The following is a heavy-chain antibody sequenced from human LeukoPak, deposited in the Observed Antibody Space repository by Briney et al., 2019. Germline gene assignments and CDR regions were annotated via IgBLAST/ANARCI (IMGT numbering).Heavy chain of an antibody. Sequence: GSLSLSRAASGFIFRSYGIHWVRQAPGKGLEWVAFIRSDGSNKYYADSVKGRFTIPRDNSKNTLYLQMNSLRAEDTAVYYCTKEGFDPWGQGTLVTVSS. CDR1: GFIFRSYG. J-gene: IGHJ5*02. CDR3: TKEGFDP. CDR2: IRSDGSNK. V-gene: IGHV3-30*02.